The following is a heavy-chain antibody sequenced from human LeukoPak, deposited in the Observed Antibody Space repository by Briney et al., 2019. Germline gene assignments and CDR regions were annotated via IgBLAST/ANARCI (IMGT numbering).Heavy chain of an antibody. CDR3: ARLTPNYYDSSGCYRGWFDP. CDR1: GGSISSGGYS. CDR2: IYHSGST. D-gene: IGHD3-22*01. Sequence: SQTLSLTCAVSGGSISSGGYSWSWIRQPPGKGLEWIGYIYHSGSTYYNPSLKSRVTISVDRSKNQFSLKLSSVTAADTAVYYCARLTPNYYDSSGCYRGWFDPWGQGTLVTVSS. V-gene: IGHV4-30-2*01. J-gene: IGHJ5*02.